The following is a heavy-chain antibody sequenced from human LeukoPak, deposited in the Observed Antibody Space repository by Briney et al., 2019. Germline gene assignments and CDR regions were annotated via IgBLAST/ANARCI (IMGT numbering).Heavy chain of an antibody. CDR3: AKMTVASYYYYGMDV. CDR1: GGSFSSSY. D-gene: IGHD2-21*02. V-gene: IGHV4-59*01. Sequence: TSETLSLTCTVSGGSFSSSYWSWIRHSPGKGLEWIGYTYYSGSTNYNPSLKSRVTISVDTSKNQFTLNLSSVTAADTAVYYCAKMTVASYYYYGMDVWGQGTTVTVSS. J-gene: IGHJ6*02. CDR2: TYYSGST.